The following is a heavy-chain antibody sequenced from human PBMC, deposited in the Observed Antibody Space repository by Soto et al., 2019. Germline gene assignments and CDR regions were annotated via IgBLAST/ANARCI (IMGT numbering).Heavy chain of an antibody. D-gene: IGHD2-2*01. Sequence: GGSLRLSCAASGFTFSNYAMNWVRQAPGQGLEWVSTIGGGGGSTYYADSVKGRFTISRDNSKNTVYLQMNSLRTEDTAVYYCAKSRPGFDYWGQGTLVTVSS. J-gene: IGHJ4*02. CDR3: AKSRPGFDY. CDR1: GFTFSNYA. V-gene: IGHV3-23*01. CDR2: IGGGGGST.